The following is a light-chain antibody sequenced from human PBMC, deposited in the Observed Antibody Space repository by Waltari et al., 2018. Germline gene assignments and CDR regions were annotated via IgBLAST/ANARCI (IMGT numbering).Light chain of an antibody. V-gene: IGLV1-44*01. Sequence: QSVLTQPPSVSGTPGQRVTISCSGSNSNIGGTSVNWYQQLPGTAPKLLIYNENRGPSGVPDRFSASKAGTAASLAITGLQSEDDAYYYCAVWDDSLGGVFGGGTKLTVL. J-gene: IGLJ3*02. CDR3: AVWDDSLGGV. CDR2: NEN. CDR1: NSNIGGTS.